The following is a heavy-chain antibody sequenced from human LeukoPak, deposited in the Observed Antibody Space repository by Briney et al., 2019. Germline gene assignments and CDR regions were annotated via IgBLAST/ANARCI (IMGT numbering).Heavy chain of an antibody. CDR1: VGPTSGGGYS. CDR3: ARVDFGAFDI. V-gene: IGHV4-30-2*01. CDR2: IYHSGST. D-gene: IGHD2-2*03. Sequence: SETLSLTWVASVGPTSGGGYSWTWIRQPPGKGLEWIGYIYHSGSTYYNPSLKSRVTISVDRSKNQFSLKLSSVTAADTAVYYCARVDFGAFDIWGQGTMVTVSS. J-gene: IGHJ3*02.